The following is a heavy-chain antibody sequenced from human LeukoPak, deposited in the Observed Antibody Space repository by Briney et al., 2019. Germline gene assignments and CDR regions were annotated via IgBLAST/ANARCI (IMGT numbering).Heavy chain of an antibody. V-gene: IGHV1-18*01. D-gene: IGHD6-13*01. J-gene: IGHJ4*02. CDR2: ISPYNGNT. CDR1: GYTFTSYG. Sequence: ASVKVSCKASGYTFTSYGISWVRQAPGQGLEWMGWISPYNGNTNYAQKLQGRVTMTTDTSTSTAYMELRSLRSDDTALYYCARSDSSRWSGDYWGQGTLVTVSS. CDR3: ARSDSSRWSGDY.